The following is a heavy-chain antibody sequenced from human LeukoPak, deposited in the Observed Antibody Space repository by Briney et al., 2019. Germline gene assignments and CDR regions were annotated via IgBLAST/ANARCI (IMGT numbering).Heavy chain of an antibody. D-gene: IGHD3-9*01. CDR1: GFTFSSFA. Sequence: PGGSLRLSCTASGFTFSSFAMNWVRQAPGKGLERVSSVTGGGVSAYYTDSVKGRFTISRDNSKNTLYLQMNGLRVEDTAIYYCARATGYDILTGYYYFDSWGQGALVTVSS. V-gene: IGHV3-23*01. CDR2: VTGGGVSA. CDR3: ARATGYDILTGYYYFDS. J-gene: IGHJ4*02.